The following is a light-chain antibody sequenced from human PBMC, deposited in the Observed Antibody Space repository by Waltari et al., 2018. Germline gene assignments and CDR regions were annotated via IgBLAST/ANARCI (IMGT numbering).Light chain of an antibody. J-gene: IGLJ2*01. CDR2: EVS. V-gene: IGLV2-8*01. Sequence: QSALTQPPSASGSPGQSVSISCPGTSSAVGGYKYVSWYQQHPGQAPKLLIYEVSKRPSGVPDRFSGSKSGNTASLTVSGLQVEDEAGYYCSSYAGNNVVFGGGTKLTVL. CDR1: SSAVGGYKY. CDR3: SSYAGNNVV.